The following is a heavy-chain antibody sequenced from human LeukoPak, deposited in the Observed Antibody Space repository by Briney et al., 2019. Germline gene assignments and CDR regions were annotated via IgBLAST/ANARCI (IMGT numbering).Heavy chain of an antibody. CDR3: ARGRGYDYGNYPDYYYYYMDV. J-gene: IGHJ6*03. CDR1: EFTFDDYG. Sequence: GGSLRLSCEASEFTFDDYGMTWVRPDPGKGLEWVSVINWNGGSTGYADSVKGRFSISRDNAKTTLYLQMSSLRAEDTALYYCARGRGYDYGNYPDYYYYYMDVWGRGTTVTVSS. V-gene: IGHV3-20*04. CDR2: INWNGGST. D-gene: IGHD4-11*01.